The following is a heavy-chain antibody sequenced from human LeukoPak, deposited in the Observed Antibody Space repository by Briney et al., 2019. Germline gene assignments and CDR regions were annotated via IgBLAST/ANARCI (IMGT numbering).Heavy chain of an antibody. J-gene: IGHJ6*03. CDR2: IYTSGST. V-gene: IGHV4-4*07. CDR3: AREGGYCTNGVCYPKTSYYYYYYMDV. Sequence: PSETLSLTCTVSGGSISSYYWSWIRQPAGKGLEWIGRIYTSGSTNYNPSLKSRVTMSVDTSKNQFSLKLSSVTAADTAVYYCAREGGYCTNGVCYPKTSYYYYYYMDVWGKGTTVTVSS. CDR1: GGSISSYY. D-gene: IGHD2-8*01.